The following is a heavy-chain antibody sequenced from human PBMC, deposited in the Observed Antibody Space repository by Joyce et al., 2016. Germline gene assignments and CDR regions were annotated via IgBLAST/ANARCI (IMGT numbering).Heavy chain of an antibody. J-gene: IGHJ4*02. V-gene: IGHV4-31*03. Sequence: QVQLQESGPGLVKTSQTLSLTCTASGGSIRSDSFYWSWIRQFPGKGLEWMRYFHYRGTTVCRPSLQTRVTISLDTSKNQFYMNLKSVTAADTAFYYCVGLRFLEWTPSRPLDYWGKGTLVTVSS. CDR3: VGLRFLEWTPSRPLDY. CDR2: FHYRGTT. CDR1: GGSIRSDSFY. D-gene: IGHD3-3*01.